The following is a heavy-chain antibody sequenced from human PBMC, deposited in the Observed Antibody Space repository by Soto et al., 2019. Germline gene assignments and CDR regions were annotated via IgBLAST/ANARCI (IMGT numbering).Heavy chain of an antibody. J-gene: IGHJ4*02. Sequence: ASVKVSCKASGGTFSSYAISWVRQAPGQGLEWMGGIIPIFGTANYAQKFQGRVTITADESTSTAYMELSSLRSEDTAVYYCARATSGYSYGFDYWGQGTLVTVSS. V-gene: IGHV1-69*13. D-gene: IGHD5-18*01. CDR2: IIPIFGTA. CDR1: GGTFSSYA. CDR3: ARATSGYSYGFDY.